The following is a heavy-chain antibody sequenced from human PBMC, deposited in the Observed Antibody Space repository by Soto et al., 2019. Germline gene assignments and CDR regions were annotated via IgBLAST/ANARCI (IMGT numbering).Heavy chain of an antibody. CDR3: TRHNDVTGTFDY. CDR1: GFTFSGSA. V-gene: IGHV3-73*01. Sequence: GGSLRLSCAASGFTFSGSAMHWVRQASGKGLEWVGRIRSKANSYATAYAASVKGRFTISRDDSKNTAYLQMNSLKTEDTAVYYCTRHNDVTGTFDYWGQGTLVTVSS. CDR2: IRSKANSYAT. D-gene: IGHD1-7*01. J-gene: IGHJ4*02.